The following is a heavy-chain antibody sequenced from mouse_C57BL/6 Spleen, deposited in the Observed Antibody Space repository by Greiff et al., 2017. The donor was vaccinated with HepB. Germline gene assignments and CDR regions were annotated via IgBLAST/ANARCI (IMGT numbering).Heavy chain of an antibody. Sequence: QVQLKQSGAELVKPGASVKISCKASGYAFSSYWMNWVKQRPGKGLEWIGQIYPGDGDTNYNGKFKGKATLTADKSSSTAYMQLSSLTSEDSAVYFCARKGNDYEGTWFAYWGQGTLVTVSA. V-gene: IGHV1-80*01. J-gene: IGHJ3*01. CDR3: ARKGNDYEGTWFAY. CDR1: GYAFSSYW. D-gene: IGHD2-4*01. CDR2: IYPGDGDT.